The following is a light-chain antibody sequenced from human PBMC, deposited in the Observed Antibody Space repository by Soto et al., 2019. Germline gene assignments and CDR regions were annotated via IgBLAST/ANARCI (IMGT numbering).Light chain of an antibody. CDR1: TGAVTSALH. CDR3: LLYYGGARGVV. J-gene: IGLJ2*01. V-gene: IGLV7-43*01. CDR2: STT. Sequence: QAVVTQEPSLTVSPGGTVTLTCASSTGAVTSALHPNWIQQRPGQAPRTLIYSTTNKHSWTPARFSGSLLGGKAALTLSGVQLGDGAEYYCLLYYGGARGVVFGGGTKLPVL.